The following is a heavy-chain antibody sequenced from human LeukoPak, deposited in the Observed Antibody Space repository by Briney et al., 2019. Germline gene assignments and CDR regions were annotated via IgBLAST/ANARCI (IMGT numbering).Heavy chain of an antibody. CDR2: IYHSGST. Sequence: SETLSLTCAVSGGSISSGGYSWSWIRQPPGKGLQWIGYIYHSGSTYYNPSLKSRVTISVDRFKNQFSLKLSSVTAADTAVYYCARDLYNDAFDIWGQGTMVTVSS. D-gene: IGHD1-14*01. CDR1: GGSISSGGYS. CDR3: ARDLYNDAFDI. V-gene: IGHV4-30-2*01. J-gene: IGHJ3*02.